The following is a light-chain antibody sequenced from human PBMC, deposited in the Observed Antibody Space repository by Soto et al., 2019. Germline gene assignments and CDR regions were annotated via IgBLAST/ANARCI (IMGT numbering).Light chain of an antibody. CDR3: QQRSNWPPT. CDR2: GAS. J-gene: IGKJ4*01. Sequence: EIVLTQSPGILSLSPGERATLSCRASQSVSNDFLAWYQQKPGQAPRLLIYGASSRATGIPDRFSGSGSGPDFTLTISRLEPEDFAVYYCQQRSNWPPTFGGGTKVDIK. V-gene: IGKV3D-20*02. CDR1: QSVSNDF.